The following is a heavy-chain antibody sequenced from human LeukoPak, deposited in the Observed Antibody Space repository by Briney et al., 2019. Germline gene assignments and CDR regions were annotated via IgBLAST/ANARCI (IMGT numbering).Heavy chain of an antibody. V-gene: IGHV4-39*01. CDR1: GGSISSSSYY. CDR2: IYYSGST. CDR3: ARTSIAALELDY. J-gene: IGHJ4*02. D-gene: IGHD6-6*01. Sequence: SETLSLTCTVSGGSISSSSYYWGWIRQPPGKGLEWIGSIYYSGSTYYNPSLKSRVTISVDTSKNQFSLELSSVTAADTAVYYCARTSIAALELDYWGQGTLVTVSS.